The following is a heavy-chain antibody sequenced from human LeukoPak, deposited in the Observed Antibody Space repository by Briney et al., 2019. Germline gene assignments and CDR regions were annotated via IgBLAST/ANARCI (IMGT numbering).Heavy chain of an antibody. CDR3: ARVVVMVRGVIINYFDY. J-gene: IGHJ4*02. CDR2: IYYSGST. D-gene: IGHD3-10*01. Sequence: SETLSLTCTVSGGSISSGGYYWSWIRQHPGKGLEWIGYIYYSGSTYYNPSLKSRATISVDTSKNQFSLKLSSVTAADTAVYYCARVVVMVRGVIINYFDYWGQGTLVTVSS. CDR1: GGSISSGGYY. V-gene: IGHV4-31*03.